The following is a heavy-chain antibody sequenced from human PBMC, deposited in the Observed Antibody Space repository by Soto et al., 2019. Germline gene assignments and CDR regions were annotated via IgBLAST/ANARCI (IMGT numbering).Heavy chain of an antibody. CDR2: IIPMLGTV. CDR3: AGDGYSDERNKKNRAEGRDFDL. J-gene: IGHJ2*01. D-gene: IGHD5-12*01. CDR1: GGTFSSYG. Sequence: QVQLVQSGAEVKKPGSSVKVSCEASGGTFSSYGISWVRQAPGQGLEWMGGIIPMLGTVNYAQKFQGRGTLTANEYTSKAGRELRSQRTEDTAGFYGAGDGYSDERNKKNRAEGRDFDLWVRGTLVTVSS. V-gene: IGHV1-69*12.